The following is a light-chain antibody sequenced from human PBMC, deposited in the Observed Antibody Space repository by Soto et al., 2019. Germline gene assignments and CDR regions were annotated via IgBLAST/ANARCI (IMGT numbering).Light chain of an antibody. J-gene: IGLJ3*02. CDR1: KNDIGSSDY. CDR3: SSSTSSSTLV. Sequence: QSVLTQPASVSASPGQSITISCTGGKNDIGSSDYVSWYQQHPGKAPKLIIYGVSNRPSGTSDRFSGSKSGNTASLTISGLQADDEADYYCSSSTSSSTLVFGGGTKLTVL. CDR2: GVS. V-gene: IGLV2-14*01.